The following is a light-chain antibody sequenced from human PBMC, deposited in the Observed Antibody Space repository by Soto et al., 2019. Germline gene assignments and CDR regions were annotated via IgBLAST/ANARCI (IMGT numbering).Light chain of an antibody. J-gene: IGLJ1*01. V-gene: IGLV2-8*01. CDR3: DSYAGHNPYV. CDR1: SSDVGGYNY. Sequence: QSALNQPPSASGSPGQSVTISCTGTSSDVGGYNYVSWFQQHPGKAPKLLIYEVTRRPSGVANRFSGSQSGNTASLPVSGLQDPDEADYYCDSYAGHNPYVFGTGTKVTI. CDR2: EVT.